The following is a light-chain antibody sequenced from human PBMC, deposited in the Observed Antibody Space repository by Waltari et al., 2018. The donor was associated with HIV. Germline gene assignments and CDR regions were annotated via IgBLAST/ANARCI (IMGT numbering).Light chain of an antibody. CDR2: GTS. V-gene: IGKV3-15*01. Sequence: EILITQSPATVSGSPGERATLSCSASQSVNSNLAWYQQTPGQTPRLLIYGTSTRATDIPARFSGSGSGTEFTLTISSLQSEDFAVYYCHHYNNWRETFGQGTKVEIK. CDR1: QSVNSN. CDR3: HHYNNWRET. J-gene: IGKJ1*01.